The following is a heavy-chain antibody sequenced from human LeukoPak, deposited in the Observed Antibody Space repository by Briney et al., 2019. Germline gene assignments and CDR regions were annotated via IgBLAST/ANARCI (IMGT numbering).Heavy chain of an antibody. V-gene: IGHV3-48*03. D-gene: IGHD3-10*02. CDR2: ISSIGSTI. CDR1: GFPFSSYE. J-gene: IGHJ6*04. CDR3: AELGITMIGGV. Sequence: GGSLRLYCAASGFPFSSYEMNWVRQAPGKGLEWVSYISSIGSTIYYADSVKGRFTISRDNAKNSLYLQMNSLRAEDTAVYYCAELGITMIGGVWGKGTTVTISS.